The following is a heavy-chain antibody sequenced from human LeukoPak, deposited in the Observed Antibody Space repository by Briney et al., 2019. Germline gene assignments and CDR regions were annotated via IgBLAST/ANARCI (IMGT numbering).Heavy chain of an antibody. CDR3: AREEVATQY. V-gene: IGHV3-21*01. Sequence: GGSLRLSCAASGFTFSDFTMTWVRQAPGKGLEWVSSISSSGSDIDYAASLKGRFAISRDNDQNTLYLQINSVTVEDAAVYFCAREEVATQYWGQGALVTVSS. CDR1: GFTFSDFT. D-gene: IGHD2-15*01. J-gene: IGHJ4*02. CDR2: ISSSGSDI.